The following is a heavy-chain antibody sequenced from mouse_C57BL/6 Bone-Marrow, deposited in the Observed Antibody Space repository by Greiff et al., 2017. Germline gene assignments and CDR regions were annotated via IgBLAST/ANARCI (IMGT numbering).Heavy chain of an antibody. CDR2: IDPANGNT. CDR3: ARSPDSSGYLAWFAY. D-gene: IGHD3-2*02. Sequence: EVQLQQSVAELVRPGASVKLSCTASGFNIKNTYMHWVKQRPEQGLEWIGRIDPANGNTQYAPKFQGKATITADTSSNTAYLQLSSLTSEDTAIYYCARSPDSSGYLAWFAYWGQGTLVTVSA. CDR1: GFNIKNTY. J-gene: IGHJ3*01. V-gene: IGHV14-3*01.